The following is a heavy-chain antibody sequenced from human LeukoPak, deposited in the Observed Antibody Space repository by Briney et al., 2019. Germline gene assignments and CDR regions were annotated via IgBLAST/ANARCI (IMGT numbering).Heavy chain of an antibody. V-gene: IGHV3-23*01. CDR3: ARSVHMMVVVISFDAFDI. Sequence: PGGSLRLSCAASGFTFSSYGMSWVRQAPGKGLEWVSAISGSGGSTYYADSVKGRFTISRDNSKNTLYLQMNSPRAEDTAVYYCARSVHMMVVVISFDAFDIWGQGTMVTVSS. D-gene: IGHD3-22*01. CDR1: GFTFSSYG. J-gene: IGHJ3*02. CDR2: ISGSGGST.